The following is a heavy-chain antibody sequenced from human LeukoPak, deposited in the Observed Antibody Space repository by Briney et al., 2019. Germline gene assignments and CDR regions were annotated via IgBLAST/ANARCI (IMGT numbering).Heavy chain of an antibody. V-gene: IGHV4-4*07. Sequence: PSETLSLTCIVSGGSINSYWSWIRQPAGKGLEWIGRISGSGTITYNPALQSRLTISIDTSKNQFSLKLMSVTAADTAVYYCARAMSIAARLQAIFDYWGQGTLVTVSS. CDR3: ARAMSIAARLQAIFDY. D-gene: IGHD6-6*01. CDR1: GGSINSY. J-gene: IGHJ4*02. CDR2: ISGSGTI.